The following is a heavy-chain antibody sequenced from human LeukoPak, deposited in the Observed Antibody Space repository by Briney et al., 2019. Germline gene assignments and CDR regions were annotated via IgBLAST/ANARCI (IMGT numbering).Heavy chain of an antibody. Sequence: SETLSLTCAVYGGSFRGYCWSWLRQPPGKGLEWIGEINHSGSTNYNPSLKSRVTISVDTSKNQLSLKLSSVTAADRAVYYCARIVLLRWLWDPERTFDIWGQGTMVTVSS. CDR3: ARIVLLRWLWDPERTFDI. CDR2: INHSGST. CDR1: GGSFRGYC. J-gene: IGHJ3*02. V-gene: IGHV4-34*01. D-gene: IGHD3-10*01.